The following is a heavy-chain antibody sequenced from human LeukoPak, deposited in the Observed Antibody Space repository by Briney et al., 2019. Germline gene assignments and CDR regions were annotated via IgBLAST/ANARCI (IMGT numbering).Heavy chain of an antibody. CDR2: IKQDASDK. Sequence: PGGSLRLSRAASGFTFTNYWMSWVRQPPGKGLEWVASIKQDASDKYYVDSVKGRFTISRDNAKNSLFLQMISLRAEDTAFYYCVRDPVDYWGQGTLVTVSS. CDR3: VRDPVDY. CDR1: GFTFTNYW. V-gene: IGHV3-7*01. J-gene: IGHJ4*02.